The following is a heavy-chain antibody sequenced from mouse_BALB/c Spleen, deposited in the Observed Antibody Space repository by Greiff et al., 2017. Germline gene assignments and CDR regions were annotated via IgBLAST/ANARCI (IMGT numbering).Heavy chain of an antibody. Sequence: EVKLMESGGGLVKPGGSLKLSCAASGFTFSDYYMYWVRQTPEKRLEWVATISDGGSYTYYPDSVKGRFTISRDNAKNNLYLQMSSLKSEDTAMYYCARDGGVRPRYWYFEVWGAGTTVTVSS. CDR1: GFTFSDYY. V-gene: IGHV5-4*02. CDR3: ARDGGVRPRYWYFEV. CDR2: ISDGGSYT. J-gene: IGHJ1*01. D-gene: IGHD2-14*01.